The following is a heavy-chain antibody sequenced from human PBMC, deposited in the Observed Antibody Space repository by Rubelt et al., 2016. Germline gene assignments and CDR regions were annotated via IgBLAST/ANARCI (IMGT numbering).Heavy chain of an antibody. J-gene: IGHJ3*02. CDR2: INHSGST. D-gene: IGHD3-22*01. CDR1: GGSFSGYY. Sequence: QVQLQQWGAGLLKPSETLSLTCAVYGGSFSGYYWSWIRQPPGKGLEWIGEINHSGSTNYNPSLKSRVTISGDTSKNQFSLKLSYVTAADTAVYYCARVYYDSSRGAFDIWGQGTMVTVSS. V-gene: IGHV4-34*01. CDR3: ARVYYDSSRGAFDI.